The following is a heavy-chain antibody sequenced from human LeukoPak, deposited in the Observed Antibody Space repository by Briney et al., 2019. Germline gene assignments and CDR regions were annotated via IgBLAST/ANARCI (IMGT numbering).Heavy chain of an antibody. V-gene: IGHV3-20*04. J-gene: IGHJ6*03. CDR1: GFTFDDYG. CDR3: GRAVYGDYWGGGLYYMDV. Sequence: GGSLRLSCAASGFTFDDYGMSWVRQAPGKGLEWVSGINWNGGSTGYAGSVKGRFTISRDNAKNSLYLQMNSLSAEDTALYYWGRAVYGDYWGGGLYYMDVWGKGTTVTVSS. CDR2: INWNGGST. D-gene: IGHD4-17*01.